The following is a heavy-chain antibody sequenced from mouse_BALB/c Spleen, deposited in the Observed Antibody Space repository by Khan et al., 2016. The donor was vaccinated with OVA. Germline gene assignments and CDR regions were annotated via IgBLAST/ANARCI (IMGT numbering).Heavy chain of an antibody. CDR3: TRDRFDY. V-gene: IGHV1-7*01. CDR2: INPTSGYT. J-gene: IGHJ2*01. CDR1: GYTFTTYW. Sequence: VQLQQSGAELAKPGASVKMSCKASGYTFTTYWMHWVKQRPGQGLEWIGYINPTSGYTDYNDKFKDRATLSADKSSSTAYMQLNSLTSEDSAFYYCTRDRFDYWGQGTTLTVSS.